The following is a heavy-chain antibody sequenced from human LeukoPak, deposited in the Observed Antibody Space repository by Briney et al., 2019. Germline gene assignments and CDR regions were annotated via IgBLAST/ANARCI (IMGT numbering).Heavy chain of an antibody. D-gene: IGHD3-9*01. CDR2: INPNSGGT. V-gene: IGHV1-2*02. CDR3: ANLPKFCYFGWLFR. Sequence: ASVKVSCKASGYTFTGYYMHWVRQAPGQGLEWMGWINPNSGGTNYAQKFQGRVTMTRDTSISTAYMELSRLRSDDTAVYYCANLPKFCYFGWLFRWGQGTLVTVSS. CDR1: GYTFTGYY. J-gene: IGHJ4*02.